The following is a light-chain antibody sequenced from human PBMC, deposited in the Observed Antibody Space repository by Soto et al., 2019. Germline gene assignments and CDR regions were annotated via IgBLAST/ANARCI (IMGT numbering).Light chain of an antibody. CDR3: SSYTSSSTLEVV. Sequence: QSVLTQPASVSGSPGQSTTISCTGTSSDVGGYNYVSWYQQHPGKAPKLMIYDVSNRPSGVSNRFSGSKSGNTASLTISGLQAGDEADYYCSSYTSSSTLEVVFGGGTKVTVL. J-gene: IGLJ2*01. CDR2: DVS. CDR1: SSDVGGYNY. V-gene: IGLV2-14*01.